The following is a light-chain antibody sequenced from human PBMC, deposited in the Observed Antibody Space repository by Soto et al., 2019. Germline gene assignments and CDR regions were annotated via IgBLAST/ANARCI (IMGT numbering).Light chain of an antibody. Sequence: DIQMTQSPSSLSESAGGRVTITCRSSQSIRSYLNWYQQKPGKAPKLLIHTASTLQSGAPSRFSGSGSGTDFTLTISSLQPEDFATYYCQQNNTSSRTFGQGTKVDIK. V-gene: IGKV1-39*01. J-gene: IGKJ1*01. CDR1: QSIRSY. CDR2: TAS. CDR3: QQNNTSSRT.